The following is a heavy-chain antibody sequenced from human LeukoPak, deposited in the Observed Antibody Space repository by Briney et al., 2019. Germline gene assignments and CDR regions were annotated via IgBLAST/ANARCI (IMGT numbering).Heavy chain of an antibody. Sequence: SETLSLTCTVSGYSISSGYYWGWIRQPPGKGLEWIGSIYHSGSTYYNPSLKSRVTISVDKSNNQFSLKLSSVTAADTAVYYCASADHYTTGWYYFDYWGQGTLVTVSS. CDR3: ASADHYTTGWYYFDY. CDR1: GYSISSGYY. J-gene: IGHJ4*02. V-gene: IGHV4-38-2*02. D-gene: IGHD6-19*01. CDR2: IYHSGST.